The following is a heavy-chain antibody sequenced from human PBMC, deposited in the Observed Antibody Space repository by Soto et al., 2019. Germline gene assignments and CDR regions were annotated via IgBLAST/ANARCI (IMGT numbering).Heavy chain of an antibody. CDR3: ARDSGSYDAFDI. CDR2: IKQDGSEK. V-gene: IGHV3-7*01. J-gene: IGHJ3*02. Sequence: LSLTCVASGFTFSSYWMSWVRQAPGKGLEWVANIKQDGSEKYYVDSVKGRFTISRDNAKNSLYLQMNSLRAEDTAVYYCARDSGSYDAFDIWGQGTMVTVSS. CDR1: GFTFSSYW. D-gene: IGHD1-26*01.